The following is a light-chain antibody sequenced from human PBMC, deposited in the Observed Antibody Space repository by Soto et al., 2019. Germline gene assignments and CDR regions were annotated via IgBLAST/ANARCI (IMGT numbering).Light chain of an antibody. J-gene: IGKJ5*01. CDR1: QSVSNNY. V-gene: IGKV3-11*01. CDR3: HQRSSWPIT. CDR2: DAS. Sequence: SVLTQSPGTLSLSQGERATLSCRASQSVSNNYLAWYQQKPGQAPRLLIYDASNRATGIPARFSGSGSGTDFTLTISSLEPEDFAVYYCHQRSSWPITFGQGTRLEIK.